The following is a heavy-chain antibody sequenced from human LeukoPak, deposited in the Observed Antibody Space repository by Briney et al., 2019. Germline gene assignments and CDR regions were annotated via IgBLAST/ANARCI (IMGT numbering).Heavy chain of an antibody. CDR2: ISSSSTI. J-gene: IGHJ6*03. Sequence: AGGSLRLSCAASGFTFSSYSMNWVRQAPGKGLEWVSYISSSSTIYYADSVKGRFTISRDNAKNSLYLQMNSLRAEDTAVYYCASSVGDLDYYYYYMDVWGKGTTVTVSS. D-gene: IGHD2-21*01. CDR3: ASSVGDLDYYYYYMDV. CDR1: GFTFSSYS. V-gene: IGHV3-48*01.